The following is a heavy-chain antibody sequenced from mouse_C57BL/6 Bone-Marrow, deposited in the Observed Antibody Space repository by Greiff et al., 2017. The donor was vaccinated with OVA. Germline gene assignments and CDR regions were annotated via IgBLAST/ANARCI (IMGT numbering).Heavy chain of an antibody. D-gene: IGHD1-1*01. V-gene: IGHV1-55*01. CDR1: GYTFTSYW. J-gene: IGHJ2*01. CDR2: IYPGSGST. Sequence: VQLQESGAELVKPGASVKMSCKASGYTFTSYWITWVKQRPGQGLEWIGDIYPGSGSTNYNEKFKSKATLTVDTSSSTAYMQRSSLTSEDSAVYYCARGGSRDYWGQGTTLTVSS. CDR3: ARGGSRDY.